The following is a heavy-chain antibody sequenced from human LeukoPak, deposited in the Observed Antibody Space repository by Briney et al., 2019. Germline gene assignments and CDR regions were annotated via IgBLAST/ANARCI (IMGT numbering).Heavy chain of an antibody. Sequence: SVKVSCKASGGTFSSYAISWVRQAPGQGLEWMGGIIPIFGTANYAQKFQDRVTITADESTSTAYMELSSLRSEDTAVYYCARGRGYFDWSEGEFDYWGQGTLVTVSS. CDR2: IIPIFGTA. V-gene: IGHV1-69*13. J-gene: IGHJ4*02. CDR3: ARGRGYFDWSEGEFDY. D-gene: IGHD3-9*01. CDR1: GGTFSSYA.